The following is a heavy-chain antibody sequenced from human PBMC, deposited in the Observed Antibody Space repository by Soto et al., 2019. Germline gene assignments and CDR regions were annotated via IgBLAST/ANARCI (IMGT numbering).Heavy chain of an antibody. CDR2: ISSSSSYI. CDR3: ARLLSGADWFDP. D-gene: IGHD3-10*01. V-gene: IGHV3-21*01. CDR1: GFTFSSYS. J-gene: IGHJ5*02. Sequence: EVQLVESGGGLVKPGGSLRLSCAASGFTFSSYSMNWVRQAPGKGLEWVSSISSSSSYIYYADSVKGRFTISRDNAKNPLYLQMNSLRAEDTAVYYCARLLSGADWFDPWGQGTLVTVSS.